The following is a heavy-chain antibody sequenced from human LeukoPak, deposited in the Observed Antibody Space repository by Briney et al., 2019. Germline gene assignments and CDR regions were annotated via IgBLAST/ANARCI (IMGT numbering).Heavy chain of an antibody. D-gene: IGHD4-23*01. V-gene: IGHV3-30*14. CDR2: MSDDGSKK. CDR3: ARRAGGYSHPYDY. J-gene: IGHJ4*02. Sequence: GGSLRLSCAASGFTFSSYSMHWVRQAPGKGLEWVAVMSDDGSKKYYADSVNGRFTISRDNSKNTLYLQMNSLRAEDTAVYYCARRAGGYSHPYDYWGQGILVTVSS. CDR1: GFTFSSYS.